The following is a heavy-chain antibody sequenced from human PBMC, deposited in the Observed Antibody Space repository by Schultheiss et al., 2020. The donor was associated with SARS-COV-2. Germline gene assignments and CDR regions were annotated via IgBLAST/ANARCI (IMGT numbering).Heavy chain of an antibody. V-gene: IGHV1-2*02. CDR1: GYTFTGYY. J-gene: IGHJ4*02. Sequence: ASVKVSCKASGYTFTGYYMHWVRQAPGQGLEWMGWINPNSGGTNYAQKFQGRVTMTRDTSISTAYMELSRLRSDDTAVYYCAKDRGMRSGYSSSWYPYYFDYWGQGTLVTVSS. CDR3: AKDRGMRSGYSSSWYPYYFDY. CDR2: INPNSGGT. D-gene: IGHD6-13*01.